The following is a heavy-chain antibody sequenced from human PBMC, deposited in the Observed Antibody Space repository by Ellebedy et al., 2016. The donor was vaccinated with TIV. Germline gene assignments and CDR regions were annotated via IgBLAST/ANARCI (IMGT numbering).Heavy chain of an antibody. CDR2: INCNSGGT. CDR3: ARWPRKVGATTGNWFES. D-gene: IGHD1-26*01. V-gene: IGHV1-2*04. J-gene: IGHJ5*01. Sequence: AASVKVSCKASGYTFTGYYLHWVRQAPGQGLEWMGWINCNSGGTKYAQKFQDWVTMTRDTSISKAYMELNRLKSDDTAVYYCARWPRKVGATTGNWFESWGQGTLVTVSS. CDR1: GYTFTGYY.